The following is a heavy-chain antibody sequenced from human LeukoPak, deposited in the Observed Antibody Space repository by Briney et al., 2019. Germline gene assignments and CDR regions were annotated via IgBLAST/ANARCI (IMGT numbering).Heavy chain of an antibody. J-gene: IGHJ4*02. V-gene: IGHV3-53*01. D-gene: IGHD3-10*01. CDR3: ARVMVRGGRSLKQYYFDY. Sequence: GGSLRLSCAASGFTVSSNYMSWVRQAPGKGLEWVSVIYSGGSTYYADSVKGRFTISRDNSKNTLYLQMNSLRAEDTAVYYCARVMVRGGRSLKQYYFDYWGQGTLVTVSS. CDR1: GFTVSSNY. CDR2: IYSGGST.